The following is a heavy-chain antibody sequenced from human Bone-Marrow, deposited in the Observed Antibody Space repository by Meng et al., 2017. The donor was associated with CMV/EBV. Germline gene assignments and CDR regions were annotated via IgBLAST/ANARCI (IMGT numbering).Heavy chain of an antibody. CDR1: GFTFKTFT. V-gene: IGHV3-21*06. CDR2: INPDSDYI. D-gene: IGHD4-23*01. J-gene: IGHJ4*02. CDR3: ARDNLFDYGGNQKGDY. Sequence: GGSLRLSCAASGFTFKTFTMSWVRQAPGRGLEWVSSINPDSDYIQSADSLKGRFTISRDNAKNSLYLQMNSLRAEDTAVYYCARDNLFDYGGNQKGDYWGQGTRVTVSS.